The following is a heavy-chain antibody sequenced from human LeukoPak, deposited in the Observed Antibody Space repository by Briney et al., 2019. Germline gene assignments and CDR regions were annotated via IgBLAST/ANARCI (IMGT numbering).Heavy chain of an antibody. CDR3: ARGVVAVARSFDY. D-gene: IGHD6-19*01. CDR1: GYTFTGYY. CDR2: INTNTGNP. Sequence: GASVKVSCKASGYTFTGYYMHWVRQAPAQGLEWVGWINTNTGNPTYDQGCAGRFVFSLDTSVSPAYLQISSLKAEDTAVYYCARGVVAVARSFDYWGQGTLVTVSS. V-gene: IGHV7-4-1*02. J-gene: IGHJ4*02.